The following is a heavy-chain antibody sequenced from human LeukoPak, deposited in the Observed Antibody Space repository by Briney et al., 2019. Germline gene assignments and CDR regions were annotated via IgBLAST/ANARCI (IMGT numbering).Heavy chain of an antibody. Sequence: SETLSLTCTVSGGSITTYYWSWIRQPPGKGLEWIGYIHHSGSTSYNPSLKSRVTISVDTSKNQFSLKLSSVPAADTAVYYCARGRKNYYDSSGYSVDFDYWGQGTLVTVSS. J-gene: IGHJ4*02. CDR1: GGSITTYY. D-gene: IGHD3-22*01. CDR3: ARGRKNYYDSSGYSVDFDY. V-gene: IGHV4-59*12. CDR2: IHHSGST.